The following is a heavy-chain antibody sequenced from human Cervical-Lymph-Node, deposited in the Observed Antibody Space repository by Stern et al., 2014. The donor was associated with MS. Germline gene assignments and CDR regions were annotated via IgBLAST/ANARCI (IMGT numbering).Heavy chain of an antibody. CDR2: ISVYNGNI. CDR1: GFTFSNYG. V-gene: IGHV1-18*01. D-gene: IGHD1-26*01. J-gene: IGHJ4*02. CDR3: TRDRGIMGTTTGDY. Sequence: VKLVESGAEVKKPGASVKVSCKASGFTFSNYGLSWVRQAPGQGLEWMGWISVYNGNIDFAQKFQGRLTMTTDTSTSTVYMELRSLRSDDTAVYYCTRDRGIMGTTTGDYWGQGTLVSVSS.